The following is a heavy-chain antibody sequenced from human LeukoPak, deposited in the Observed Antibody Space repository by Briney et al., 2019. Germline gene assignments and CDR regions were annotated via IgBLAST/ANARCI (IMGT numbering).Heavy chain of an antibody. J-gene: IGHJ4*02. V-gene: IGHV3-23*01. CDR3: AKKTPGTYPFDY. CDR2: SGTAGDT. Sequence: PGGSLRLSCAASGFTFSSSAMNWVRQAPGKGLEWVSASGTAGDTYYADSVKGRFTISRDDSKNTLYLQMTSLRAEDTAVYYCAKKTPGTYPFDYWGQGTLVTVSP. D-gene: IGHD6-13*01. CDR1: GFTFSSSA.